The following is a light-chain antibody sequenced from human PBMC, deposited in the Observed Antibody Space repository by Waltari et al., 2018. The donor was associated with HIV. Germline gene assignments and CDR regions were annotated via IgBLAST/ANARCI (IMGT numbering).Light chain of an antibody. CDR2: DVS. Sequence: HSVLTQPASMAGSLGLSSTISCLGGSKDVGGFNYVPWYQQSPDKPPRLVIYDVSNRPSGVSGRFSGSKSGSAASLTISGLQPEDEADYYCCSYSSSGTVLFGGGTRLTVL. J-gene: IGLJ2*01. CDR3: CSYSSSGTVL. V-gene: IGLV2-14*03. CDR1: SKDVGGFNY.